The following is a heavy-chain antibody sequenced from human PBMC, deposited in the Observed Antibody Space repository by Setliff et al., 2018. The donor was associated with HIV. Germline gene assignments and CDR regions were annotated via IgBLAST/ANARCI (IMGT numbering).Heavy chain of an antibody. CDR1: GGSINRSNYY. Sequence: SETLSLTCTVPGGSINRSNYYWNWIRQSPGKGLEWIGEINHSGGTNYNPSLKSRVTMSIDTSKNQFALNVSSVTAADTAVYYCARGWGHDGFDFWGQGTMVTVSS. J-gene: IGHJ3*01. CDR2: INHSGGT. V-gene: IGHV4-39*06. CDR3: ARGWGHDGFDF. D-gene: IGHD7-27*01.